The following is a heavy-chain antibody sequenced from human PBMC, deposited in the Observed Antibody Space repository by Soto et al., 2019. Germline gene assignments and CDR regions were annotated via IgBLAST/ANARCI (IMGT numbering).Heavy chain of an antibody. CDR2: ISGGGGNS. V-gene: IGHV3-23*01. J-gene: IGHJ4*02. CDR1: GFNFGDYT. D-gene: IGHD6-19*01. CDR3: AKETFGVGWTLDF. Sequence: QLLESGGGLVQPGGSRRLSCAASGFNFGDYTMTWVRQAPGKGLVWISTISGGGGNSYYADVVKGRFTITRDNSKNTLYLQMNSLKGEDTALYYCAKETFGVGWTLDFWGQGTLVNVSS.